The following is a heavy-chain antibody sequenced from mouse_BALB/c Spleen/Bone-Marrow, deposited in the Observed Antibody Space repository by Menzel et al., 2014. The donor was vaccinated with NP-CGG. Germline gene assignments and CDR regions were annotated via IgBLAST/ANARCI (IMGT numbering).Heavy chain of an antibody. D-gene: IGHD3-2*01. Sequence: QVQLQQSGAELVRPGTSVKVSCKASGYAFTNYLIEWVKRRPGQGLEWIGVINPGSGGANYNEKFKGKATLTADKSSSTAYMQLSSLTSDDSAVYFCAREWTARAVDYWGQGTTLTVSS. CDR3: AREWTARAVDY. CDR2: INPGSGGA. V-gene: IGHV1-54*01. CDR1: GYAFTNYL. J-gene: IGHJ2*01.